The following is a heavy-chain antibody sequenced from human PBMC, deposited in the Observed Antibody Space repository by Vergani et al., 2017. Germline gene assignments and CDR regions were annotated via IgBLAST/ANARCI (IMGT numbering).Heavy chain of an antibody. CDR3: ARVIYSSSWWGNLYYFDY. Sequence: QVQLQQWGAGLLKPSETLSLTCAVYGGSFSGYYWSWLRQPPGKGLEWIGEINHRGSTNYNPSLKSRVTISVDTSKNQFSLKLSSVTAADTAVYYCARVIYSSSWWGNLYYFDYWGQGTLVTVSS. D-gene: IGHD6-13*01. CDR2: INHRGST. V-gene: IGHV4-34*01. J-gene: IGHJ4*02. CDR1: GGSFSGYY.